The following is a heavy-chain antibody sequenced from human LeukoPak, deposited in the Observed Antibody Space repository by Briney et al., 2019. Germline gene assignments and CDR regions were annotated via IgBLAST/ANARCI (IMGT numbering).Heavy chain of an antibody. V-gene: IGHV3-30-3*01. J-gene: IGHJ4*02. D-gene: IGHD1-14*01. CDR2: ISYDGNNK. CDR3: ARDPLNRRWGSYYFDY. Sequence: GGSLRLSCAAPGFTFSDYAMHWVRQAPGKGLEWVAVISYDGNNKEYADSVKGRFTISRDNSKSTVYLQVNSLRGEDTAVFYCARDPLNRRWGSYYFDYWGQGTLVTVSS. CDR1: GFTFSDYA.